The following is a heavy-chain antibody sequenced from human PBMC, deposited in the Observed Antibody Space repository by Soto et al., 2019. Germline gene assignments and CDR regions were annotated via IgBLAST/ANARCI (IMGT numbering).Heavy chain of an antibody. CDR2: IYSGVST. D-gene: IGHD6-19*01. Sequence: GGSLRLSCAASGFTVSSNYMSWVRQATRKGLEWVSVIYSGVSTYYADSVKGRFTISRDNSKNTLYLQMNSLRAEDTAVYYCARAEVAGSPYYYYYGMDVWGQGTTVTVSS. J-gene: IGHJ6*02. CDR1: GFTVSSNY. CDR3: ARAEVAGSPYYYYYGMDV. V-gene: IGHV3-53*01.